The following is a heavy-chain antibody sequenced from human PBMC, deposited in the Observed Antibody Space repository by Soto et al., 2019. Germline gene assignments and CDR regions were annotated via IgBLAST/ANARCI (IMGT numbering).Heavy chain of an antibody. CDR1: GFTFSSYG. CDR2: ISYDGSNK. V-gene: IGHV3-30*18. D-gene: IGHD6-13*01. Sequence: PVGSLRLSCAASGFTFSSYGMHWVRQAPGKGLEWVAVISYDGSNKYYADSVKGRFTISRDNSKNTLYLQMNSLRAEDTAVYYCAKDRGYSSSWHYYFDYWGQGTLVTVSS. CDR3: AKDRGYSSSWHYYFDY. J-gene: IGHJ4*02.